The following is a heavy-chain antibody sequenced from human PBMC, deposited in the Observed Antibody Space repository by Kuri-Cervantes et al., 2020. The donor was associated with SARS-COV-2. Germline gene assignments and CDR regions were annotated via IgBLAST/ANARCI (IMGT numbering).Heavy chain of an antibody. Sequence: GESLKISCAASGFTFSSYSMNWVRQAPGKGLEWVSSISSSSSYIYNADSVKGRFTISRDNAKNSLYLQMNSLRAEDMAVYYCARRDSTAIDRWGQGTLVTVSS. CDR2: ISSSSSYI. V-gene: IGHV3-21*01. D-gene: IGHD5-18*01. CDR3: ARRDSTAIDR. CDR1: GFTFSSYS. J-gene: IGHJ5*02.